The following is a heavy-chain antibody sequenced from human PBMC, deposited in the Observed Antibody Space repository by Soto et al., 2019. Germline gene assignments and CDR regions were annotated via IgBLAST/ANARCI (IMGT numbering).Heavy chain of an antibody. CDR3: AHRVLRTVFGLVTTTAIYFDF. J-gene: IGHJ4*02. CDR1: GLSLTTSGVG. D-gene: IGHD3-3*01. CDR2: IYWDDDK. V-gene: IGHV2-5*02. Sequence: QITLNESGPTVVRPTETLTLTCRFSGLSLTTSGVGVGWIRQSPGKAPEWLALIYWDDDKRYSASLKSRFPITKDTSKNQVVLTVSDLDPTDTATYYCAHRVLRTVFGLVTTTAIYFDFWGQGTPVAVSS.